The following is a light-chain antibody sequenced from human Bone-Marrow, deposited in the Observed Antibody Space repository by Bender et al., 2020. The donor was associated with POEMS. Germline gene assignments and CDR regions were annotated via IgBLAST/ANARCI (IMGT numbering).Light chain of an antibody. V-gene: IGLV6-57*01. J-gene: IGLJ1*01. CDR1: SGSIANNY. Sequence: FVLTQPHSVSESPGETVTISCTRTSGSIANNYVQWYQKRPGSSPITVIYEDNQRPSGVPDRFSGSIDSSSNSASLTISGLKPEDEAVYYCQSFDIPNFVFGTGTQVTVL. CDR3: QSFDIPNFV. CDR2: EDN.